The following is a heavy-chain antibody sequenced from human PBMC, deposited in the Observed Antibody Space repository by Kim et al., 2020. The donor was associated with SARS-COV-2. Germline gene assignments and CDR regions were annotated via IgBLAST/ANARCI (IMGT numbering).Heavy chain of an antibody. D-gene: IGHD1-1*01. Sequence: SVKGRFTISKDNSKNMVYLQMNGLRAEDTAVYYCARDQRRWYIFYYGMDVWGQGTTVTVSS. CDR3: ARDQRRWYIFYYGMDV. V-gene: IGHV3-30*07. J-gene: IGHJ6*02.